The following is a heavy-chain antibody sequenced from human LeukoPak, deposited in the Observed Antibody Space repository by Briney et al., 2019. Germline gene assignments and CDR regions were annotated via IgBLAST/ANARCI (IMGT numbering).Heavy chain of an antibody. CDR2: INHSGST. Sequence: GSLRLSCAASGFTFSDYYMSWIRQAPGKGLEWIGEINHSGSTNYNPSLKSRVTISVDTSKNQFSLKLSSVTAADTAVYYCARGSAFNAWGQGTLVTVSS. D-gene: IGHD2/OR15-2a*01. CDR3: ARGSAFNA. CDR1: GFTFSDYY. J-gene: IGHJ4*02. V-gene: IGHV4-34*01.